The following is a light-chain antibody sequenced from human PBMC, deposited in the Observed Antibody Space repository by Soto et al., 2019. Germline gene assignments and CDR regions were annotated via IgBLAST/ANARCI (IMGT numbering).Light chain of an antibody. V-gene: IGKV1-5*03. Sequence: DIQMTQSPSTLSASVGDRVTITCRASQSISHWLAWYQQKPGKAPTVLIYQASALQSGVPSRFSGSGSGTEFTLTISSLQPDDFATYYCHQYSRYSITFGGGTKVEIK. J-gene: IGKJ4*01. CDR3: HQYSRYSIT. CDR2: QAS. CDR1: QSISHW.